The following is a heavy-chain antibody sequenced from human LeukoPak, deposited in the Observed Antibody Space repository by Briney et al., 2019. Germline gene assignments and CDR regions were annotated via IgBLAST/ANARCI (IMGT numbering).Heavy chain of an antibody. D-gene: IGHD4-17*01. Sequence: GGSLRLSCAASGFTFSSYAMHCVRQAPGKGLEWVAVISYDGSNKYYADSVKGRFTISRDNSKNTLYLQMNNLRAEDTAVYYCAREEVYGDYNWFDPWGQGTLVTVSS. CDR2: ISYDGSNK. V-gene: IGHV3-30-3*01. CDR1: GFTFSSYA. CDR3: AREEVYGDYNWFDP. J-gene: IGHJ5*02.